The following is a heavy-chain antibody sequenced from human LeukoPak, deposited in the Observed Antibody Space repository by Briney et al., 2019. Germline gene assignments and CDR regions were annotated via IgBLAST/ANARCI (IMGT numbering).Heavy chain of an antibody. V-gene: IGHV3-66*01. D-gene: IGHD6-19*01. CDR3: ASGSGWIIEY. Sequence: PGGSLRLSCAASEFSVGSNYMTWVRQAPGKGLEWVSLIYSGGSTYYADSVKGRFTISRDNSKNTLYLQMNSLRAEDTAVYYCASGSGWIIEYWGQGTLVTVSS. CDR1: EFSVGSNY. CDR2: IYSGGST. J-gene: IGHJ4*02.